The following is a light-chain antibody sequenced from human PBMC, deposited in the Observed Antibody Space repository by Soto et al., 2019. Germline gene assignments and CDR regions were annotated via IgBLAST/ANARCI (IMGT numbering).Light chain of an antibody. V-gene: IGKV3-15*01. CDR2: DAS. J-gene: IGKJ4*01. CDR3: QQYNKWPPLT. CDR1: QSVRVN. Sequence: EVVMTQSPATLSVSPGERATLSCRASQSVRVNLAWYQQKPGQAPRLLIYDASTRATGIPARFTGSGSGTEFTLTISSLQSEDFAVYYCQQYNKWPPLTFGGGTKVEIK.